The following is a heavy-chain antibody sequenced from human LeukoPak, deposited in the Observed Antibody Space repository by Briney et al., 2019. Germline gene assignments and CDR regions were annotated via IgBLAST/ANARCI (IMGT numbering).Heavy chain of an antibody. CDR1: GFSFSTYG. CDR3: AKDRETYEYTFDY. D-gene: IGHD3-16*01. V-gene: IGHV3-33*06. J-gene: IGHJ4*02. CDR2: MWYDGSKD. Sequence: GKSLRLSCAASGFSFSTYGIHWVRQAPGKGLEWVAVMWYDGSKDCYADSVKGRFTIPRDTSKNTLYLQMNNLRAEDTAVYYCAKDRETYEYTFDYWGQGTLVTVSS.